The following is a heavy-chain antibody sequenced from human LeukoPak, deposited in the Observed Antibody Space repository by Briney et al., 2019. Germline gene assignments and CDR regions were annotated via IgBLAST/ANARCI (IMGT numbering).Heavy chain of an antibody. CDR3: ARDKGTFDI. Sequence: ASVKVSCKASGGTFRSHAISWVRQAPGQGLEWMGGIIPIFGTANSAQKFQGRVTITADESTSTAYMELSSLRSDDTAVYYCARDKGTFDIWGQGTMVTVSS. CDR2: IIPIFGTA. CDR1: GGTFRSHA. V-gene: IGHV1-69*13. J-gene: IGHJ3*02.